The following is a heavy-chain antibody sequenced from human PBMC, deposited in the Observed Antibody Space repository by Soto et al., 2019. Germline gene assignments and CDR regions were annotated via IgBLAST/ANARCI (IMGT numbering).Heavy chain of an antibody. Sequence: VQLVESGGGLVKPGGSLRLSCAASGFTFSSYSMNWVRQAPGKGLEWVAVISYDGSNKYYADSVKGRFTISRDNSKNTLYLQMNSLRAEDTAVYYCARSYYDFWSGYGGTFDYWGQGTLVTVSS. V-gene: IGHV3-30*03. CDR2: ISYDGSNK. CDR1: GFTFSSYS. CDR3: ARSYYDFWSGYGGTFDY. J-gene: IGHJ4*02. D-gene: IGHD3-3*01.